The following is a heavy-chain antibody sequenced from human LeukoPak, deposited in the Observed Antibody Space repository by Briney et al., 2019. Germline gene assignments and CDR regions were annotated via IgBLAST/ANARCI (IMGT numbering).Heavy chain of an antibody. CDR1: GVSISSGGYY. Sequence: SETLSLTCSVSGVSISSGGYYWSWIRQHPGKGLEWIGYIYYSGSTYYNPSLKSRVTISVDTSKNQFSLKLSSVTAADTAVYYCARDMKEQFYGDYYYYGMDVWGQGTTVTVSS. D-gene: IGHD4-17*01. J-gene: IGHJ6*02. CDR2: IYYSGST. V-gene: IGHV4-30-4*08. CDR3: ARDMKEQFYGDYYYYGMDV.